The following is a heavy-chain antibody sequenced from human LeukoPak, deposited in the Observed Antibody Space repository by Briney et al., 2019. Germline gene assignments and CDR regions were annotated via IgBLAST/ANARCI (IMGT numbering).Heavy chain of an antibody. CDR3: ARHGSGYSSVFDY. CDR2: LYYTGST. CDR1: GVSITNYY. V-gene: IGHV4-59*08. Sequence: PSETLSLTCTVSGVSITNYYWSWIRQPPGKGLEWIGYLYYTGSTNYNPSLKSRVTISADMSKNQFSLKLRSMTAADTAVYYCARHGSGYSSVFDYWGQGTLVTVSS. J-gene: IGHJ4*02. D-gene: IGHD6-19*01.